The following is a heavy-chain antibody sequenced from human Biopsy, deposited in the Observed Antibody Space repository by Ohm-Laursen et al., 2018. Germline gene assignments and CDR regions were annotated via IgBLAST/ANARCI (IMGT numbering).Heavy chain of an antibody. CDR3: ALQSVAQMKNFDY. D-gene: IGHD6-19*01. Sequence: SVKVSCKASGFSFTGYYIHWVRQAPGQGLEWMGWVSPKSGGTNYAQKFQGNITMTKNTSMSTAYMEMSRLRSDDTAVYYCALQSVAQMKNFDYWGQATLVTVSS. V-gene: IGHV1-2*02. CDR2: VSPKSGGT. CDR1: GFSFTGYY. J-gene: IGHJ4*02.